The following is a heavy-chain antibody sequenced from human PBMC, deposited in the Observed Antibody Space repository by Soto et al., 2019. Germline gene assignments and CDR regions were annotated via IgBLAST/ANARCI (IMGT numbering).Heavy chain of an antibody. J-gene: IGHJ4*02. V-gene: IGHV3-23*01. CDR1: GFTFSTYA. CDR3: VKDRPRRTCGYFFDS. D-gene: IGHD5-12*01. Sequence: EVQLLESGGKMVQPRGSQTLSCAASGFTFSTYAMAWVRQAPGKGLERVSGVSASGLNTDYADPEKGRIYISRGNSKNQVSLHMTGVRAEDTVLYDCVKDRPRRTCGYFFDSWGQGTPVTVPS. CDR2: VSASGLNT.